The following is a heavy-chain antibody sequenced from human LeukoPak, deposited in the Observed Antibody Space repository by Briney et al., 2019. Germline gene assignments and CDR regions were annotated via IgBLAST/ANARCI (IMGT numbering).Heavy chain of an antibody. J-gene: IGHJ4*02. D-gene: IGHD1/OR15-1a*01. V-gene: IGHV4-34*01. CDR3: ARQRVNKWNNLWSFDY. CDR1: GGSFSGYY. Sequence: PSETMSLTCAVYGGSFSGYYWSWIRQPPGKGLEWIGEINHSGGTNYNPSLKSRVTISLDTSKNQFSLKLSSMTAADTAVYYCARQRVNKWNNLWSFDYWGQGTLVTVSS. CDR2: INHSGGT.